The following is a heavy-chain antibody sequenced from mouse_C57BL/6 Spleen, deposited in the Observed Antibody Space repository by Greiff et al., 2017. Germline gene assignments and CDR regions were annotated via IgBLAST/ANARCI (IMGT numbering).Heavy chain of an antibody. J-gene: IGHJ3*01. D-gene: IGHD2-4*01. CDR2: ISDGGSN. V-gene: IGHV3-6*01. Sequence: EVKLMESGPGLVKPSQSLSLSCSATGYSFTSGYYWKWIRQFPGNMLELMGYISDGGSNNYNQTLKNRISITRDKSKNQFFLKLNSVTTEDTATDCCARAYDYGERFAYWGQGTLVTVSA. CDR3: ARAYDYGERFAY. CDR1: GYSFTSGYY.